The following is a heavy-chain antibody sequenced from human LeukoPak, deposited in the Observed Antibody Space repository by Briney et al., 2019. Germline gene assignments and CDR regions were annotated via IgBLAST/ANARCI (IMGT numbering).Heavy chain of an antibody. CDR2: INHSGST. CDR3: ARIPDAFDI. J-gene: IGHJ3*02. CDR1: GGSFSGYY. V-gene: IGHV4-34*01. Sequence: SETLSLTRAVYGGSFSGYYWSWIRQPPGKGLEWIGEINHSGSTNYNPSLKSRVTISVDTSKNQFSLKLSSVTAADTAVYYCARIPDAFDIWGQGTMVTVSS.